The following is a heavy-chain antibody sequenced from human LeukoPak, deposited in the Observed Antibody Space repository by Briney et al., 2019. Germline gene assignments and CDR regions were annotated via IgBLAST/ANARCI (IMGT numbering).Heavy chain of an antibody. V-gene: IGHV1-24*01. Sequence: ASVKVSCKVSGKTLSDLSIHWLRQPPGKGLEWLGGSDPEDGERIYAQMFQGRVTMTEDTSIDTAYMELSSLRSEDTAVYYCVTGFATMAVDYFDYWGQGTLVTVSP. CDR2: SDPEDGER. CDR1: GKTLSDLS. D-gene: IGHD3-10*01. J-gene: IGHJ4*02. CDR3: VTGFATMAVDYFDY.